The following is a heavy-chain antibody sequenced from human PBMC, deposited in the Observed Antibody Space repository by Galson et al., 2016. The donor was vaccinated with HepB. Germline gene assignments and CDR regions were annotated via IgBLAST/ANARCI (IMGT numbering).Heavy chain of an antibody. V-gene: IGHV3-7*03. Sequence: SLRLSCAASGFTFSTYWMSWVRQAPGKGLEWVANIKQDGSDKYYVDSVKGRFTISRDNAKNSLYLQMNSLRAEDSAIYYCATLGIASTTSAFYGMDVWGQGTTVTVSS. CDR3: ATLGIASTTSAFYGMDV. CDR1: GFTFSTYW. D-gene: IGHD6-13*01. J-gene: IGHJ6*02. CDR2: IKQDGSDK.